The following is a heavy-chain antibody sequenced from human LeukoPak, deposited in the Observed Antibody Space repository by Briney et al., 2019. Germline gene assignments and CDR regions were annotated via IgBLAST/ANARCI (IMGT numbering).Heavy chain of an antibody. J-gene: IGHJ4*02. V-gene: IGHV1-2*02. CDR3: AREDGSSWPNFDY. Sequence: ASVKVSCKASGYTFTGYYMHWVRQAPGQVLEWMGWINPNSGGTNYAQKFQGRVTMTRDTSISTAYMELSRLRSDDTAVYYCAREDGSSWPNFDYWGQGTLVTVSS. D-gene: IGHD6-13*01. CDR2: INPNSGGT. CDR1: GYTFTGYY.